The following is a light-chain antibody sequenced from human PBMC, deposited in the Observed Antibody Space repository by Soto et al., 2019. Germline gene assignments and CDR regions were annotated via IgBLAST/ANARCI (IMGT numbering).Light chain of an antibody. Sequence: QSALPQPASVSGSPGQSVTISCTGTSSDVGAYKYVAWYQRHPGKAPKVMIYEVSNRPPGVSNRFSGAKSGNTASLTISGLQAEDEADYYCSSYTTSSTLVFGGGTKLTVL. V-gene: IGLV2-14*01. CDR2: EVS. CDR1: SSDVGAYKY. J-gene: IGLJ2*01. CDR3: SSYTTSSTLV.